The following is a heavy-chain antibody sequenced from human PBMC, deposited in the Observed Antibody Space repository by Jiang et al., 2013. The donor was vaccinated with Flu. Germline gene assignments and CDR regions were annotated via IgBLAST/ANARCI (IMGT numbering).Heavy chain of an antibody. Sequence: SCSVSGFIFSSYWIELGPPGSREGLEWVATIKEDGSEKYYVDSVEGRFTISRDNAKNSLYLQVNSLRAEDTAVYYCARDLGYCSGGSCYTVFDYWGQGTLVTVSS. J-gene: IGHJ4*02. CDR1: GFIFSSYW. CDR2: IKEDGSEK. CDR3: ARDLGYCSGGSCYTVFDY. D-gene: IGHD2-15*01. V-gene: IGHV3-7*01.